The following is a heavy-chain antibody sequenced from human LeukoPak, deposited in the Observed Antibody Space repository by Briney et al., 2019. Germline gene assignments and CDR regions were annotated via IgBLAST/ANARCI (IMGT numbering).Heavy chain of an antibody. V-gene: IGHV3-33*06. CDR2: IWYDGSNK. J-gene: IGHJ4*02. CDR1: GFTFSSYG. Sequence: GGSLRLSCAASGFTFSSYGMHWDRQAPGRGLEWVAVIWYDGSNKYYADSVKGRFTISRDNSKNTLYLQMNSLRAEDTAVYYCAKDEVGGGNLDYWGQGTLVTVSS. D-gene: IGHD2-15*01. CDR3: AKDEVGGGNLDY.